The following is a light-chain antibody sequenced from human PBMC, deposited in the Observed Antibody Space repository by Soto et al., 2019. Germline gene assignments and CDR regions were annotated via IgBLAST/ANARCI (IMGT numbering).Light chain of an antibody. CDR1: SSNIGNNY. V-gene: IGLV1-51*01. CDR2: DNN. CDR3: GTWDSSLSAGYV. Sequence: QSVLTQPPSVSAAPGQKVTISCSGSSSNIGNNYVSWYQQLPGTAPKLLICDNNKRPSGIPDRFSGSKSGTSATLGITGLQTGDEADYYCGTWDSSLSAGYVFGTGTRSPS. J-gene: IGLJ1*01.